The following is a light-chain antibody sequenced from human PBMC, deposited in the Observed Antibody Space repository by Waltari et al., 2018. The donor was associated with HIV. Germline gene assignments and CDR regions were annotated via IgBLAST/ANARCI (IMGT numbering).Light chain of an antibody. CDR1: SSNIGSNY. CDR3: AAWDDSLSGPV. V-gene: IGLV1-47*01. J-gene: IGLJ2*01. Sequence: QSVLTQPPSASGTPGQRVTISCSGSSSNIGSNYVYWYQQLPGTAPTHLIYGNDQRRAGVPDRFSGSRSGTSAALAISGLRSEDEADYYCAAWDDSLSGPVFGGGTKLTVL. CDR2: GND.